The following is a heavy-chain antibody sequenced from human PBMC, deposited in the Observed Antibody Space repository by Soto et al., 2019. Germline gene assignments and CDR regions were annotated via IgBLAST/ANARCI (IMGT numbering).Heavy chain of an antibody. CDR1: GYTFTDYW. Sequence: GESLKISCKGLGYTFTDYWINWVRQMPGKGLEWMGIIYPGDSDTRYSPSFQGQVTISADKSISTAYLQWSSLKASDTAMYYCARHLWSYYYGMDVWGQGTTVTVSS. V-gene: IGHV5-51*01. J-gene: IGHJ6*02. CDR3: ARHLWSYYYGMDV. CDR2: IYPGDSDT. D-gene: IGHD2-21*01.